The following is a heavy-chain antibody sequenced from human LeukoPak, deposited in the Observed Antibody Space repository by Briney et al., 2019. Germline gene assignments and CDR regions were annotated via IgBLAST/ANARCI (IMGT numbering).Heavy chain of an antibody. V-gene: IGHV4-39*07. Sequence: SETLSLTCTVSGGSISSNNYYWAWIRQPPGKGLEWIGSIYHSGSTYYNPSLKSRVTISVDTSKNQFSLKLSSVTAADTAVYYCARDRGQQLGYDAFDIWGQGTMVTVSS. CDR1: GGSISSNNYY. CDR2: IYHSGST. CDR3: ARDRGQQLGYDAFDI. D-gene: IGHD6-13*01. J-gene: IGHJ3*02.